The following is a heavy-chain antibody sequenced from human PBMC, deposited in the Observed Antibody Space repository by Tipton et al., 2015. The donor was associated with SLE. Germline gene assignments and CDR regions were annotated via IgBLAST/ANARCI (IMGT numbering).Heavy chain of an antibody. V-gene: IGHV4-39*07. D-gene: IGHD2-15*01. CDR3: ARDTLALAGQFDS. Sequence: TLSLTCTVSDGSIRSTNYYWGWIRQPPGKGLEWIGSIFYTGSTYYNPSLKSRVSISIDTSENQFSLKLTSVTAADTAVYYCARDTLALAGQFDSWGQGTLVIVSS. CDR2: IFYTGST. J-gene: IGHJ4*02. CDR1: DGSIRSTNYY.